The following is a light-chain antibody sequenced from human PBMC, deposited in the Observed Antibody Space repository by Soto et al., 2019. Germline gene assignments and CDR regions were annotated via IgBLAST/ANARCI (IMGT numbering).Light chain of an antibody. CDR3: QQSYNTPRT. V-gene: IGKV1-39*01. CDR1: QSISSS. CDR2: AAY. J-gene: IGKJ3*01. Sequence: DIQMTQSPSSLSASVGDRVTITCRASQSISSSLNWYQQKPGKAPKLLIYAAYSLQNGVPSRFSGSGSGTDFTLTISSLQPEDFATYYCQQSYNTPRTFGPGTTVDIK.